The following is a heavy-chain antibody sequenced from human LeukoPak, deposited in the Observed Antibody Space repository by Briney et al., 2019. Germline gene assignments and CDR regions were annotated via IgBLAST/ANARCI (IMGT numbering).Heavy chain of an antibody. CDR2: IYYSGST. V-gene: IGHV4-61*01. CDR1: GGSISSSSYY. Sequence: SETLSLTCTVSGGSISSSSYYWSWIRQPPGKGLEWIGYIYYSGSTNYNPSLKSRVTISVDTSKNQFSLKLSSVTAADTAVYYCARDLNYYYMDVWGKGTTVTISS. J-gene: IGHJ6*03. CDR3: ARDLNYYYMDV.